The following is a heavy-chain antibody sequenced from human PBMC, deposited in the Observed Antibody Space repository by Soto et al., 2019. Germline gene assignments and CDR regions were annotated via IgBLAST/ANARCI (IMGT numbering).Heavy chain of an antibody. CDR3: ARHQGATYYYGSGSYFYWFDP. CDR1: GGSISSYY. Sequence: SETLSLTCTVSGGSISSYYWSWIRQPPGKGLEWIGYIYYSGSTNYNPSLKSRVTISVDTSKNQFSLKLSSVTAADTAVYYCARHQGATYYYGSGSYFYWFDPWGQGTLVTVSS. J-gene: IGHJ5*02. CDR2: IYYSGST. V-gene: IGHV4-59*08. D-gene: IGHD3-10*01.